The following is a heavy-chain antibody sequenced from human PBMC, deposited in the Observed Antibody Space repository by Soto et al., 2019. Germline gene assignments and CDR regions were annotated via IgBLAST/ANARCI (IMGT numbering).Heavy chain of an antibody. Sequence: EVQLLESGGGLVQPGGSLRLSCAASRFTFSNYAMSWVRQAPGKGLEWVSSISHTGNTIYYADSVKGRFTISRDNSKNTLYLEMTSQRAEDTGVYYCVKNQGSAWYFEYWGQGTLVTVSS. CDR2: ISHTGNTI. V-gene: IGHV3-23*01. J-gene: IGHJ4*02. CDR1: RFTFSNYA. D-gene: IGHD6-19*01. CDR3: VKNQGSAWYFEY.